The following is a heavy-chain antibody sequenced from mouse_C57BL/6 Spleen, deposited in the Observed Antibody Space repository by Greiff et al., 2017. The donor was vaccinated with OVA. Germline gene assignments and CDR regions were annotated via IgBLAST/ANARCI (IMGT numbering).Heavy chain of an antibody. V-gene: IGHV1-63*01. Sequence: VQVVESGAELVRPGTSVKMSCKASGYTFTNYWIGWAKQRPGHGLEWIGDIYPGGGYTNYNEKFKGKATLTADKSSSTAYMQFSSLTSEDSAIYYCARSSYYGSSGTWFAYWGQGTLVTVSA. CDR1: GYTFTNYW. D-gene: IGHD1-1*01. CDR3: ARSSYYGSSGTWFAY. J-gene: IGHJ3*01. CDR2: IYPGGGYT.